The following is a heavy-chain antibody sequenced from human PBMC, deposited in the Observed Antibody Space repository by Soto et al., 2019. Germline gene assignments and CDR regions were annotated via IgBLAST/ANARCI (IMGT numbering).Heavy chain of an antibody. CDR1: GGSFSGYY. V-gene: IGHV4-34*01. CDR3: ARDKITGLFDY. J-gene: IGHJ4*02. CDR2: INHSGST. Sequence: PSETLSLTCAVDGGSFSGYYWTWIRQPPGTGLEWIGEINHSGSTNCNPSLKSRVTISVDTSKNQSSLKLTSVTAADTAVYYCARDKITGLFDYWGQGTLVTVSS. D-gene: IGHD2-8*02.